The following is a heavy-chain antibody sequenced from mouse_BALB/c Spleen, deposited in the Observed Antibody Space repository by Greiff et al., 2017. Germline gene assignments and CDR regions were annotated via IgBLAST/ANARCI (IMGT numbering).Heavy chain of an antibody. CDR1: GFTFSSFG. CDR2: ISSGGGST. V-gene: IGHV5-12-1*01. Sequence: EVQLQESGGGLVQPGGSRKLSCAASGFTFSSFGMHWVRQAPEKGLEWVAYISSGGGSTYYPDTVKGRFTISRDNAKNTLYLQMSSLKSEDTAMYYCARHDYGGFAYWGQGTLVTVSA. CDR3: ARHDYGGFAY. D-gene: IGHD2-4*01. J-gene: IGHJ3*01.